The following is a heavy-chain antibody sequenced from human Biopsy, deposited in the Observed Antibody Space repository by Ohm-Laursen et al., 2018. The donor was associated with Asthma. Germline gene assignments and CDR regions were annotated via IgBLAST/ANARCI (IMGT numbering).Heavy chain of an antibody. Sequence: SSLRLSCAASGFTFSSYGMYWVRQAPGKGLEWVAVISYDGSNKYYADSVKGRFTISRDNFKNTLYLQMNSLRAEDTAVYYCAKDTEGRYDFWSGLSYNYYGMDVWGQGTTVTVSS. V-gene: IGHV3-30*18. CDR3: AKDTEGRYDFWSGLSYNYYGMDV. J-gene: IGHJ6*02. CDR2: ISYDGSNK. D-gene: IGHD3-3*01. CDR1: GFTFSSYG.